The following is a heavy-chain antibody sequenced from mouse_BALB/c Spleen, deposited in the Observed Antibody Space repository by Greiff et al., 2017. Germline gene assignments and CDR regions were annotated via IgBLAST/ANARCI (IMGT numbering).Heavy chain of an antibody. J-gene: IGHJ3*01. Sequence: VQLQESGPGLVKPSQSLSLTCTVTGYSITSDYAWNWIRQFPGNTLEWMGYISYSGSTSYNPSLKSRISITRDTSKNQFFLQLNSVTTEDTATYYCARNYRYNGFAYWGQGTLVTVSA. D-gene: IGHD2-14*01. V-gene: IGHV3-2*02. CDR3: ARNYRYNGFAY. CDR2: ISYSGST. CDR1: GYSITSDYA.